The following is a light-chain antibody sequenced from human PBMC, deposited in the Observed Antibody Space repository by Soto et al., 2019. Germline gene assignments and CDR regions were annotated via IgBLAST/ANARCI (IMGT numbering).Light chain of an antibody. CDR3: TSFTTISTWV. V-gene: IGLV2-14*01. Sequence: QSALTQPASVSGSPGQSITISCTGTSSDVGGYNYVSWYQHHPVKAPKLMIYEVSNRPSGVSNRFSGSKSGNTASLTISELQAEDEADYYCTSFTTISTWVFGGGTKLTVL. CDR1: SSDVGGYNY. CDR2: EVS. J-gene: IGLJ3*02.